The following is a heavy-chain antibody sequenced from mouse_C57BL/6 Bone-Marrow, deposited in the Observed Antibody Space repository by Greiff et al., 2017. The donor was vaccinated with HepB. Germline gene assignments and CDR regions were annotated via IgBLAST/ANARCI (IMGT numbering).Heavy chain of an antibody. CDR3: ARQGNYGSTHYYAMDY. J-gene: IGHJ4*01. D-gene: IGHD1-1*01. V-gene: IGHV2-6-1*01. Sequence: VKLVESGPGLVAPSQSLSITCTVSGFSLTSYGVHWVRQPPGKGLEWLVVIWSDGSTTYNSALKSRLSISKDNSKSQVFLKMNSLQTDDTAMYYCARQGNYGSTHYYAMDYWGQGTSVTVSS. CDR2: IWSDGST. CDR1: GFSLTSYG.